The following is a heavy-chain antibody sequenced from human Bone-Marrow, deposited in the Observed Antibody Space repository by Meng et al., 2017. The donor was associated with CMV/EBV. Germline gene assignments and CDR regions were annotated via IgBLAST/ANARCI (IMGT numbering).Heavy chain of an antibody. D-gene: IGHD5-24*01. Sequence: KASVYTLTRYSLHWGRQAPGQGLEWMGIINPSGGSTSYAQKFQGRVTMTRDTSTSTVYMELSSLRSEDTAVYYCARDVEMATSATDYWGQGTLVTVSS. V-gene: IGHV1-46*01. CDR3: ARDVEMATSATDY. CDR2: INPSGGST. J-gene: IGHJ4*02. CDR1: VYTLTRYS.